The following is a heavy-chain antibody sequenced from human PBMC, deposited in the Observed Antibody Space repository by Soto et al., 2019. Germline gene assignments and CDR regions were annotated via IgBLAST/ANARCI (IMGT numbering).Heavy chain of an antibody. CDR3: AGHFVGVVIRGWGY. CDR2: TYYNGNA. J-gene: IGHJ4*02. Sequence: QLQLQESGPGLVKPSETLSLTCTVSGGSIDRSNYYWDWIRQPPGKGLEWIGTTYYNGNAYYNPSLKSRAHRSVDAAKDQFSLELISVTASGRAVYYCAGHFVGVVIRGWGYWGQGTLVTVSS. CDR1: GGSIDRSNYY. V-gene: IGHV4-39*01. D-gene: IGHD3-22*01.